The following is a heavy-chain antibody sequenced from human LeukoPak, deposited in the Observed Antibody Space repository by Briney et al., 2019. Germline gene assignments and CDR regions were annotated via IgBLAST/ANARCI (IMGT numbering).Heavy chain of an antibody. V-gene: IGHV4-34*01. CDR1: GGSFSGYY. CDR3: ARVATYTAVTALDAFDI. Sequence: SETLSLTCVVYGGSFSGYYWSWIRQPPGKGLEWIGEINHSGRTSYSPSLTSRVAISVDTSKNQFSLRLTSVTAAATAVYYCARVATYTAVTALDAFDIWGHGTMVTVSS. J-gene: IGHJ3*02. D-gene: IGHD4-17*01. CDR2: INHSGRT.